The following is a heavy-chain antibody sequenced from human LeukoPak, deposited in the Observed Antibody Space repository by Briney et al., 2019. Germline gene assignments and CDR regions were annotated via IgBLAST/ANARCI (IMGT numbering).Heavy chain of an antibody. CDR2: INPKTGGT. D-gene: IGHD4-17*01. V-gene: IGHV1-2*02. Sequence: ASVKVSFKASGYTFSDYFMHWVRQAPGQGLEWMGWINPKTGGTTYAQNFQGRVTMTRDMSITTAYMDLSRLRSDDTAVYYCTRAFEYGWFDPWGQGTLVIVSS. J-gene: IGHJ5*02. CDR3: TRAFEYGWFDP. CDR1: GYTFSDYF.